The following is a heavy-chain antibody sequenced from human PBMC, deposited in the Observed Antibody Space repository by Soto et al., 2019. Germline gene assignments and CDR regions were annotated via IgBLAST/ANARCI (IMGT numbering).Heavy chain of an antibody. V-gene: IGHV1-69*01. Sequence: QVQLVQSGAEVKKPGSSVKVSCKASGGTFSSYAISLVLQAPGHWLEWMGGIIPIFGTANYAQKFQGRVTITADEATSTAYMELSSLRSEDTAVYYCARVREMATRFLGDDAFDIWGQWTTVTLSS. J-gene: IGHJ3*02. CDR3: ARVREMATRFLGDDAFDI. D-gene: IGHD5-12*01. CDR2: IIPIFGTA. CDR1: GGTFSSYA.